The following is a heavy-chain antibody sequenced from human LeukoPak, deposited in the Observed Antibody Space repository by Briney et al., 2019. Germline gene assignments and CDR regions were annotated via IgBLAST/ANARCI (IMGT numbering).Heavy chain of an antibody. CDR2: IGTAGDT. J-gene: IGHJ2*01. CDR1: GFTFSSYD. D-gene: IGHD3-10*01. CDR3: ARGGDIIGFAEPTYFDL. V-gene: IGHV3-13*01. Sequence: QPGGSLRLSCAASGFTFSSYDMHWVRQATGKGLEWVSAIGTAGDTYYPGSVKGRFTISRENAKNSLYLQMNSLRAGDTAVYYCARGGDIIGFAEPTYFDLWGRGTLVTVSS.